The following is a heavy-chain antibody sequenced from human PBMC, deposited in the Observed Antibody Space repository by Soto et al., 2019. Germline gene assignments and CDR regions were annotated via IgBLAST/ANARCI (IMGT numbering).Heavy chain of an antibody. Sequence: ASVKVSCKSSGYTFTSYSMHWVRQAPGQRLEWMGWINAGNGNTKYSQKFQGRVTITRDTSASTAYMELSSLRSEDTAVYYCARGYNWNYVPPRYWGQGTLVTVSS. V-gene: IGHV1-3*01. CDR2: INAGNGNT. J-gene: IGHJ4*02. CDR3: ARGYNWNYVPPRY. D-gene: IGHD1-7*01. CDR1: GYTFTSYS.